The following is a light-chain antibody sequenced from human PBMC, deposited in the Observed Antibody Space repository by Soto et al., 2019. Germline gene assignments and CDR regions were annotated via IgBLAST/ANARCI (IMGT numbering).Light chain of an antibody. CDR2: EVS. CDR1: SSDVGSYNL. Sequence: QSALTQPASVSGSPGQSITISCTGTSSDVGSYNLVSWYQQHPGKDPKLMIYEVSKRPSGVSNRFSGSKSGNTASRTISGLQAEDEADYYCCSYAGSITWVFGGGTQLTVL. V-gene: IGLV2-23*02. CDR3: CSYAGSITWV. J-gene: IGLJ3*02.